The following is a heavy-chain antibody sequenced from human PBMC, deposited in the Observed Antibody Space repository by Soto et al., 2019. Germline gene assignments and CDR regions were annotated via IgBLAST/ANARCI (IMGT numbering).Heavy chain of an antibody. CDR3: ARLGSLGYCRSTSCYYCYGMDV. CDR2: IYPGDSDT. V-gene: IGHV5-51*01. Sequence: PGESLKISCKGSGYSFTSYWIGWVRQMPGKGLEWMGIIYPGDSDTRYSPSFQGQVTISADKSISTAYLQWSSLKASDTAMYYCARLGSLGYCRSTSCYYCYGMDVWGQGTTVTVSS. CDR1: GYSFTSYW. J-gene: IGHJ6*02. D-gene: IGHD2-2*01.